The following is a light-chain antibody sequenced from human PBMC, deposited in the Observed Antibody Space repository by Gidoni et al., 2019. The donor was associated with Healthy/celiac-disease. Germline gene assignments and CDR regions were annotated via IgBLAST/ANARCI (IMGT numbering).Light chain of an antibody. CDR1: SSNIGSNT. Sequence: QSVLTQPPSASGTPGQRVTIPCSGSSSNIGSNTVNWYQQPPGTAPKLPIYSNNQRPSGVPDRFSGSKSGTSASLAISGLQSEDEADYYCAAWDDSLNGRWVFGGGTKLTVL. CDR2: SNN. V-gene: IGLV1-44*01. CDR3: AAWDDSLNGRWV. J-gene: IGLJ3*02.